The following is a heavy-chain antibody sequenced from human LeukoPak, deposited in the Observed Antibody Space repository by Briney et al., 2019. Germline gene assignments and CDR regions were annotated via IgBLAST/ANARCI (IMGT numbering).Heavy chain of an antibody. CDR2: INPNNGGT. CDR1: GYTLSGYY. Sequence: ASVKVSCKASGYTLSGYYLHWVQQAPGQGLEWMGRINPNNGGTNYAQKFQGRVTMTRDTSISTAHMELSRLRSDDTAVYYCARGLQGGLEFRGQGTLVTVSS. D-gene: IGHD4-11*01. CDR3: ARGLQGGLEF. J-gene: IGHJ4*02. V-gene: IGHV1-2*02.